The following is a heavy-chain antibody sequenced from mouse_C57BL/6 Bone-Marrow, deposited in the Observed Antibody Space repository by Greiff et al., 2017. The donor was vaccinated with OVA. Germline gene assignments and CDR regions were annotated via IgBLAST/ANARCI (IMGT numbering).Heavy chain of an antibody. CDR1: GYTFTSYW. V-gene: IGHV1-50*01. J-gene: IGHJ3*01. CDR3: ASPYYYGFAWFAY. Sequence: QVQLQQPGAELVKPGASVKLSCKASGYTFTSYWMQWVKQRPGQGLEWIGEIDPSDSYTNYNQKFKGKATLTVDTSSSTAYMQLSILTSEDSAVYYGASPYYYGFAWFAYWGQGTLVTVSA. CDR2: IDPSDSYT. D-gene: IGHD1-1*01.